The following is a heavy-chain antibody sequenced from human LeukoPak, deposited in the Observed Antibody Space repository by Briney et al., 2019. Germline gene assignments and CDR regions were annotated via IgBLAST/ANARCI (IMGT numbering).Heavy chain of an antibody. J-gene: IGHJ4*02. Sequence: GASVKVSCKASGYTFTGYYMHWVRQAPGQGLEWMGWINPNSGGTNYAQKFQGRVTMTRDTSISTAYMELSRLRSDDTAVYYCAGTRGYSSSWYFLDYWGRGTLVTVSS. CDR3: AGTRGYSSSWYFLDY. D-gene: IGHD6-13*01. V-gene: IGHV1-2*02. CDR2: INPNSGGT. CDR1: GYTFTGYY.